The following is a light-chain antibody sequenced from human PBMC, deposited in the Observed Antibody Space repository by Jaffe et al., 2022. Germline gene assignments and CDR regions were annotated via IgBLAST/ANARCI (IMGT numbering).Light chain of an antibody. CDR1: NSNIGNNY. CDR3: GTWDSSLSAGL. J-gene: IGLJ3*02. V-gene: IGLV1-51*01. CDR2: DNN. Sequence: QSVLTQPPSVSAAPGQKVTISCSGSNSNIGNNYVSWYQQLPGTAPKLLIYDNNKRPSGIPDRFSGSKSGTSATLGITGLQTGDEAHYYCGTWDSSLSAGLFGGGTKLTVL.